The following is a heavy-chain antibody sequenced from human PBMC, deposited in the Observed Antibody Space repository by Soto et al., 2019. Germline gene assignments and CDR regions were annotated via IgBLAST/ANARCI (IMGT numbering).Heavy chain of an antibody. CDR3: AREGYSYGTYFDS. CDR2: IKRDGSEK. D-gene: IGHD5-18*01. J-gene: IGHJ4*02. CDR1: GFTLSNYW. V-gene: IGHV3-7*01. Sequence: EVQLVESGGGLVQPGGSLRLSCAASGFTLSNYWMSWVRQSPGKRLEWVANIKRDGSEKYYVGSVKGRFTISRDNDKNSLYLQMVSQRVEDTAVYYCAREGYSYGTYFDSWVQGTLVTVSS.